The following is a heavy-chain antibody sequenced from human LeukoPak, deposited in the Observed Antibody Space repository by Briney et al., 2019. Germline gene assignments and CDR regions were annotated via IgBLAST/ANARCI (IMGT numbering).Heavy chain of an antibody. V-gene: IGHV4-30-4*08. CDR2: IYCSGST. CDR3: ARHSSGYNGTDY. D-gene: IGHD3-22*01. CDR1: GGSISSGDYY. Sequence: PSQTLSLTCTVSGGSISSGDYYWSWIRQPPGKGLEWIGYIYCSGSTYYNPSLKSRVTISVDTSKNQFSLKLSSVTAADTAVYYCARHSSGYNGTDYWGQGTLVTVSS. J-gene: IGHJ4*02.